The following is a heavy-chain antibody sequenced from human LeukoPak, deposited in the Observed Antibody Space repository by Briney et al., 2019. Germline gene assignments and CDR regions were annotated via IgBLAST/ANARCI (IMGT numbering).Heavy chain of an antibody. J-gene: IGHJ4*02. CDR3: ARAYSSGWYYFDF. D-gene: IGHD6-19*01. Sequence: GGSLRLSCAASGFTFSSYAMHWVRQAPGKGLEWVAVISYDGSNKYYADSVKGRFTISRDNSKNTLYLQMNSLRAEDTAVYYCARAYSSGWYYFDFWGQGTLVTVSS. V-gene: IGHV3-30*01. CDR1: GFTFSSYA. CDR2: ISYDGSNK.